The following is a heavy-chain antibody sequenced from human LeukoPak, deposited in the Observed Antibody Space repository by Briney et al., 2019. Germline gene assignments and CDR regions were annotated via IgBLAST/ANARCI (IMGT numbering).Heavy chain of an antibody. CDR2: IYYSGST. D-gene: IGHD6-13*01. CDR1: GGSISSSSYY. CDR3: ASYSSSWYNWFDP. J-gene: IGHJ5*02. Sequence: SETLSLTCTVSGGSISSSSYYWGWIRQPPGKGLEWIGSIYYSGSTYYNPSLKSRVTISVDTSKNQFSLKLSSVTAADMAVYYCASYSSSWYNWFDPWGQGTLVTVSS. V-gene: IGHV4-39*01.